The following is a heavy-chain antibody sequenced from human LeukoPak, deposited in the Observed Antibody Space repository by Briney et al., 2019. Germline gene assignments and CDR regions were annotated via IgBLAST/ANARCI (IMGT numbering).Heavy chain of an antibody. CDR2: IKSKTDGGTT. D-gene: IGHD3-16*02. V-gene: IGHV3-15*01. CDR3: TTAIGANDYVWGSYPPDAFDI. J-gene: IGHJ3*02. Sequence: KSGGSLRLSCAASGFTFSNAWMSWVRQAPGKGLEWVGRIKSKTDGGTTDYAAPVKGRFTISRDDSKNTLYLQMNSLKTEDTAVYYCTTAIGANDYVWGSYPPDAFDIWGQGTMVTVSS. CDR1: GFTFSNAW.